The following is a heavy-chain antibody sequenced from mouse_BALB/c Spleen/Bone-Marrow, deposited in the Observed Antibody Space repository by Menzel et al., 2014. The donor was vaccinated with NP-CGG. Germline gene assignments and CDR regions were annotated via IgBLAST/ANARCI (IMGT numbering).Heavy chain of an antibody. D-gene: IGHD1-1*02. J-gene: IGHJ3*01. CDR2: IDPAYGNT. Sequence: EVQLQQSGAELVKPGASVKLSCTASGFNIKDAYMHWVKQRPEQGLEWIGRIDPAYGNTKYDPTFQGKATITADASSDTAYLQLSSLTSEDTAVYYCARGWGAYWGRGTLVTVSA. CDR3: ARGWGAY. V-gene: IGHV14-3*02. CDR1: GFNIKDAY.